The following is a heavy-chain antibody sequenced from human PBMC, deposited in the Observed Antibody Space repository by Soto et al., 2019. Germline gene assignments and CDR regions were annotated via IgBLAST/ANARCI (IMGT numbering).Heavy chain of an antibody. Sequence: QVQLQQWGAGLLKPSETLSLTCAVYGGSFSGYYWSWIRQPPGKGLEWIGEINHSGSTNYNPSLKRRATISVDTSKNQSSLKRSSVPAADTAVYYWARVGERGVCSSTTRRGLYFDYWGQGTLVTVSS. CDR2: INHSGST. CDR3: ARVGERGVCSSTTRRGLYFDY. J-gene: IGHJ4*02. V-gene: IGHV4-34*01. D-gene: IGHD2-2*01. CDR1: GGSFSGYY.